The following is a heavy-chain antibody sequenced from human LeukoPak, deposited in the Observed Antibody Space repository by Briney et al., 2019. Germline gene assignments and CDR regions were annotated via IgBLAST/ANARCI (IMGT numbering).Heavy chain of an antibody. CDR2: IWFDGNNR. Sequence: GGSLRLSCAASGFTFSIYNMNWVRQAPGKGLEWVAIIWFDGNNRYYGDSVKGRFTISRDNSKNTLDLQMDSLRVEDTAVYYCARDRVSSSSGPADYYYGVDVWGQGTTVTVSS. J-gene: IGHJ6*02. CDR3: ARDRVSSSSGPADYYYGVDV. CDR1: GFTFSIYN. D-gene: IGHD6-6*01. V-gene: IGHV3-33*08.